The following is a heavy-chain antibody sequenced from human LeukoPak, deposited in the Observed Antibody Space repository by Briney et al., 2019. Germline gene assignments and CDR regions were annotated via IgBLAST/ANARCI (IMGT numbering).Heavy chain of an antibody. Sequence: ASVKVSCKASGYTFISHFVHWVRQAPGQGLEWMGIINPNGGGTTYAQRFQGRVSMTSDTSTNTLYVELNSLTSEDTAVYYCARGAHYFYYYAMDVWGQGTTVTVSS. V-gene: IGHV1-46*01. CDR1: GYTFISHF. CDR2: INPNGGGT. J-gene: IGHJ6*02. CDR3: ARGAHYFYYYAMDV.